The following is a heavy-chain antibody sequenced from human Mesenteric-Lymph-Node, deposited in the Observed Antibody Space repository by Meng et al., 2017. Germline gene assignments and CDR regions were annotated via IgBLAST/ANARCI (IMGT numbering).Heavy chain of an antibody. D-gene: IGHD3-3*01. CDR1: GGSISSSSW. V-gene: IGHV4-4*02. CDR2: IYHSGST. CDR3: ASLDPDCDFWSGYSSDDY. Sequence: QVPRCESGPALVQPSGTLSLTCAFSGGSISSSSWWSWVRQPPGKGLEWIGEIYHSGSTDYNPSLKSRVTISVDKSKNQFSLKLSSVTAADTAVYYCASLDPDCDFWSGYSSDDYWGQGTLVTVSS. J-gene: IGHJ4*02.